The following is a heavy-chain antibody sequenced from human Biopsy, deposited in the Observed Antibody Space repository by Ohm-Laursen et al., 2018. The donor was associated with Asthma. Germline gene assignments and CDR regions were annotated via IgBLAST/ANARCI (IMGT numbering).Heavy chain of an antibody. Sequence: SSVKVSCKGSRDVFSSYGFSWVRQAPGQGLEWMGGIIPISLTPSYARRFRGRVTISADEYTRTAYMELSSLRSEDTAVYYCARDPSYFDPSVEGWHLWGQGTMVTVSS. CDR2: IIPISLTP. V-gene: IGHV1-69*01. CDR1: RDVFSSYG. CDR3: ARDPSYFDPSVEGWHL. D-gene: IGHD3-22*01. J-gene: IGHJ3*01.